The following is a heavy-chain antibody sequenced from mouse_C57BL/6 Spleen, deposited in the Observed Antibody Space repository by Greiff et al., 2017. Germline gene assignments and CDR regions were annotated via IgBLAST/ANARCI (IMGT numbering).Heavy chain of an antibody. CDR1: GYTFTSYW. V-gene: IGHV1-52*01. D-gene: IGHD1-1*01. Sequence: QVQLQQPGAELVRPGSSVKLSCKASGYTFTSYWMHWVKQRPIQGLEWIGNIDPSDSETHYNQKFKDKATLTVDKSSSTAYMPLSSLTSEDSAVYYCARVDYGHYFDYWGQGTTLTVSS. J-gene: IGHJ2*01. CDR2: IDPSDSET. CDR3: ARVDYGHYFDY.